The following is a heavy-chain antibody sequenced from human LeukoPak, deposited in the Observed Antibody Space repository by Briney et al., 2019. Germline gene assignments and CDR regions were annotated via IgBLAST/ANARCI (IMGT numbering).Heavy chain of an antibody. CDR1: GFTFSSYG. Sequence: PGRSLRLSCAASGFTFSSYGMHWVRQAPGKGLEWVAVISYDGSNKYYADSVKGRFTISRDNSKNTLYLQMNSLRAEDTAVYYRAKVHYSGYDFGAFDIWGQGTMVTVSS. CDR2: ISYDGSNK. CDR3: AKVHYSGYDFGAFDI. J-gene: IGHJ3*02. V-gene: IGHV3-30*18. D-gene: IGHD5-12*01.